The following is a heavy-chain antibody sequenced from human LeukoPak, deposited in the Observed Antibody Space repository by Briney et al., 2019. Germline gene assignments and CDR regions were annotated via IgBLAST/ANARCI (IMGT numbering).Heavy chain of an antibody. CDR3: ARKGRYCSSTSCYSYSWFDP. CDR2: ISAYNGNT. CDR1: GYTFTSYG. J-gene: IGHJ5*02. V-gene: IGHV1-18*01. D-gene: IGHD2-2*01. Sequence: GASVKVSCKASGYTFTSYGISWVRRAPGQGLEWMGWISAYNGNTNYAQKLQGRVTMTTDTSTNTAYMELRSLRSDDTAVYYCARKGRYCSSTSCYSYSWFDPWGQGTLVTVSS.